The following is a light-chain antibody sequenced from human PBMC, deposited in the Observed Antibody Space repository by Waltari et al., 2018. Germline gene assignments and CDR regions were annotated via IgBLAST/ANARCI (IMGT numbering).Light chain of an antibody. CDR2: EVI. J-gene: IGLJ3*02. CDR3: RSYTTTITWV. Sequence: QSALTQPASVSASPGQSITISCTGTSGDIGASNYVSWYQQHPGNAPNLMIYEVIHRPAGVSNRFSGSKSGNTASLTISGLQAEDEAYYYCRSYTTTITWVFGGGTKLTVL. CDR1: SGDIGASNY. V-gene: IGLV2-14*03.